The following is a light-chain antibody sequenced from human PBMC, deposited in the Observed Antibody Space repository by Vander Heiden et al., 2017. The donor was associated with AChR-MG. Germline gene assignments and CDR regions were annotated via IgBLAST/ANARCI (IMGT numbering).Light chain of an antibody. J-gene: IGKJ2*01. V-gene: IGKV3D-15*01. CDR2: GAS. Sequence: DIEMTQSPATLSVSPAARATLSCRASQSVTNNVAWYQQKPGQAPRLLIFGASIRATGIAARFSCSGCGTEFTLTISSLQSEDSAVYYCQQYSEWTPGYTFGQGTKLEIK. CDR3: QQYSEWTPGYT. CDR1: QSVTNN.